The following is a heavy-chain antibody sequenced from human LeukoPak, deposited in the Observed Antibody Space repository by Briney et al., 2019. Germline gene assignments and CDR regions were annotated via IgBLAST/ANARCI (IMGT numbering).Heavy chain of an antibody. CDR3: ARDQEPNYGGNSGTFDY. D-gene: IGHD4-23*01. V-gene: IGHV4-4*07. CDR2: IYTSGST. CDR1: GGSISSYY. J-gene: IGHJ4*02. Sequence: SETLSFTCTVSGGSISSYYWSWIRQPAGKGLEWIGRIYTSGSTNYNPSLKSRVTMSVDTSKNQFSLKLSSVTAADTAVYYCARDQEPNYGGNSGTFDYWGQGTLVTVSS.